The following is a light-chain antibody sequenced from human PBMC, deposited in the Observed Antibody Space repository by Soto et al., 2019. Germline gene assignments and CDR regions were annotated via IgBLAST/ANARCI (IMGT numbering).Light chain of an antibody. J-gene: IGLJ2*01. V-gene: IGLV2-14*03. CDR3: TSYTTSNTVV. CDR1: SSDVGAYNY. CDR2: DVS. Sequence: QPVLTQPVSVSGSPGQSITISCTGTSSDVGAYNYVSWYQHLPGKVPKLMIFDVSNRPSGVSNRFSGSKSGNTASLTISGLQAEDEADYYCTSYTTSNTVVFGGGTKLTVL.